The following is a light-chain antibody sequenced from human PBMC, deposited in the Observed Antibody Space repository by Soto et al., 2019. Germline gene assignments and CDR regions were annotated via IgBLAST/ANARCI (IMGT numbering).Light chain of an antibody. Sequence: EIVLTQTQATLSLYAGDRDPLCCRASQSVSSYLAWYQQKPGQAPRLLIYDASNRATGIPARFSGSGSGTDFTLTISSLEPEYFAVYYCQQRSNWPLTFGGGTKVDIK. CDR3: QQRSNWPLT. CDR2: DAS. CDR1: QSVSSY. J-gene: IGKJ4*01. V-gene: IGKV3-11*01.